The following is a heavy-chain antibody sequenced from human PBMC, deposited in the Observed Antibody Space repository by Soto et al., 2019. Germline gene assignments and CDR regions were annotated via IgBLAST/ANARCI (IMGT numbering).Heavy chain of an antibody. CDR2: ISGSGTST. Sequence: GGSLRLSCAVSRLTFSSHGMSWVRQAPGKGLEWVSNISGSGTSTYYADSVRGRFTISRDNSKNTLYLQMNSLRAEDTAVYYCAKDLSEIVVVPAAIGYWGQGTLVTVSS. V-gene: IGHV3-23*01. D-gene: IGHD2-2*01. J-gene: IGHJ4*02. CDR1: RLTFSSHG. CDR3: AKDLSEIVVVPAAIGY.